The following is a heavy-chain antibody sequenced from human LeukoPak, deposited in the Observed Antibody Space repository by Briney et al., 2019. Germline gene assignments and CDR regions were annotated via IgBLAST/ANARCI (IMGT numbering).Heavy chain of an antibody. V-gene: IGHV4-39*07. J-gene: IGHJ5*02. CDR3: ARGQGYSYGYEWFDP. CDR1: SGSISSNNHY. Sequence: SETLSLTCTVPSGSISSNNHYWGWIRQPQGKGLEWIGSIDYSGRTDYNPSLKSRVTISVDTSKNQFSLKLSSVTAADTAVYYCARGQGYSYGYEWFDPWGQGTLVTVSS. CDR2: IDYSGRT. D-gene: IGHD5-18*01.